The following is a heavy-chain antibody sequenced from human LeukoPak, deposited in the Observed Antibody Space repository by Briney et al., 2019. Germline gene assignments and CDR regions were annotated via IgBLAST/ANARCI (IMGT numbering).Heavy chain of an antibody. CDR2: IYYSGST. Sequence: SETLSLTCTVSGGSISSYYWSWTRQPPGKGLEWIGHIYYSGSTNYNPSLKSRVTISVDTSKNQFSLKLSSVTAADTAVYYCARDSSYGFFDYWGKGTLVTVSS. V-gene: IGHV4-59*01. CDR1: GGSISSYY. CDR3: ARDSSYGFFDY. J-gene: IGHJ4*02. D-gene: IGHD5-18*01.